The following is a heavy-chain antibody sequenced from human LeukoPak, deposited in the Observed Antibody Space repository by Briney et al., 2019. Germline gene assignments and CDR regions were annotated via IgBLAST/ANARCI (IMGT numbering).Heavy chain of an antibody. Sequence: GGSLRLSCAASGFTFSSYAMHWVRQAPGKGLEWVANIKQDGSEKYYVDSVKGRFTISRDNAKNSLYLQMNSLRAEDTAVYYCARAVSRYDFWNYYYMDVWGKGTTVTVSS. CDR1: GFTFSSYA. V-gene: IGHV3-7*01. CDR2: IKQDGSEK. D-gene: IGHD3-3*01. J-gene: IGHJ6*03. CDR3: ARAVSRYDFWNYYYMDV.